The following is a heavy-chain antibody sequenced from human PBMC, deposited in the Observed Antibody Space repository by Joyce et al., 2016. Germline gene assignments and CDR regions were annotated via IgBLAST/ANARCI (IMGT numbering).Heavy chain of an antibody. Sequence: QVQVVQSGTEVKKPGSSVKVSCTAYGGSSDKYSFNWVRQATGQGLEWLGGIMPVCGTPIYAPKLKGRRTIIADDSTGTVHMEMSGLTADDTALYYCALRSKIFTVVRPQVEALDVWGQGTMVIVS. CDR1: GGSSDKYS. CDR2: IMPVCGTP. V-gene: IGHV1-69*01. CDR3: ALRSKIFTVVRPQVEALDV. J-gene: IGHJ6*02. D-gene: IGHD3-3*01.